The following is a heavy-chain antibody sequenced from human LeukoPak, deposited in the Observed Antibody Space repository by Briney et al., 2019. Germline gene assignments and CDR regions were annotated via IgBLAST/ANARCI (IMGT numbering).Heavy chain of an antibody. CDR3: ARVRGGSNY. CDR1: GFTFSSYE. J-gene: IGHJ4*02. D-gene: IGHD2-2*01. CDR2: ISSSGSTI. V-gene: IGHV3-48*03. Sequence: GGSLRLSCAASGFTFSSYEMNWVRQAPGKGLEGVSYISSSGSTIYYADSVKGRFTISRDHAKNSLYLEMNSLRAEDTAVYYCARVRGGSNYWGPGTLVTVSS.